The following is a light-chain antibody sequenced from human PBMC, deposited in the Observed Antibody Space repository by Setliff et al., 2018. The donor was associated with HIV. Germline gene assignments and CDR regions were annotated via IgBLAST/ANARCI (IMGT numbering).Light chain of an antibody. CDR2: SVT. CDR3: ASHRDTNTLEV. J-gene: IGLJ1*01. Sequence: QSALAQPPSASGSPGQSVAISCTGTSSDIGAYNYVSWYQHHPGKAPKLIIFSVTYRPSGVSDRFSGSKSGNTASLTISGLQPEDEADYYCASHRDTNTLEVFGTGTKVTVL. V-gene: IGLV2-14*03. CDR1: SSDIGAYNY.